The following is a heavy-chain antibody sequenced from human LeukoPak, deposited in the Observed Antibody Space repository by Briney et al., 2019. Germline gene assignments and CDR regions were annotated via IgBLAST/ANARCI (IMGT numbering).Heavy chain of an antibody. J-gene: IGHJ4*02. Sequence: GESLKISCKGSGYSFTNNWIAWVRQMPGKGLECMGIIYPGDSDTRYSPSFQGQVTISADKSISTAYLQWSSLKASDTAMYYCARRRGSSWSDYWGQGTLVTVSS. CDR1: GYSFTNNW. CDR2: IYPGDSDT. V-gene: IGHV5-51*01. CDR3: ARRRGSSWSDY. D-gene: IGHD6-13*01.